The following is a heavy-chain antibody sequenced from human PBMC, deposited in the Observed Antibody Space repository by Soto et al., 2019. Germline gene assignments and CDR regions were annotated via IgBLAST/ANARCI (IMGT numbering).Heavy chain of an antibody. J-gene: IGHJ5*02. CDR1: GFNLNDVS. CDR2: ISPGSRFR. D-gene: IGHD2-21*01. V-gene: IGHV3-11*06. Sequence: QVHLVESGGGLVKPGGSLRISCEASGFNLNDVSMSRIRQAPGKGLEWISYISPGSRFREFADSVKGRHTISRDNARNALYLQMSDVRVDDTAVYYCVRGGGGGHFDHWGQGSLVTVSS. CDR3: VRGGGGGHFDH.